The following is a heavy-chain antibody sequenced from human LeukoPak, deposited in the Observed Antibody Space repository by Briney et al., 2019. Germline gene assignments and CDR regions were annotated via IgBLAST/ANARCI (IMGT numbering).Heavy chain of an antibody. J-gene: IGHJ6*04. CDR2: IYYSGST. V-gene: IGHV4-31*03. CDR3: ARDGPSYCSGGSCYGYYGMDV. D-gene: IGHD2-15*01. CDR1: GGSISSGGYY. Sequence: SETLSLTCTVSGGSISSGGYYWSWIRQHPGKGLEWIGYIYYSGSTYYNPSLKSRVTISVDTSKNQFSLKLSSVTAADTAVYHCARDGPSYCSGGSCYGYYGMDVWGKGTTVTVSS.